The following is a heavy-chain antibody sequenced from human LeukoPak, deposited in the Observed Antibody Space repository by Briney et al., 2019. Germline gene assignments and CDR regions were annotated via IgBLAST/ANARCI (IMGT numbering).Heavy chain of an antibody. CDR2: IRYDGSNK. V-gene: IGHV3-30*02. J-gene: IGHJ4*02. Sequence: GGSLRLSCAASGFTFSSYGMHWVRQAPGKGLEWVAFIRYDGSNKYYADSVKGRFTISRDNSKNALYLQMISLRAEDTAVYYCAKGPSRSGSYYSDVDYWGQGTLVTVSS. D-gene: IGHD3-10*01. CDR1: GFTFSSYG. CDR3: AKGPSRSGSYYSDVDY.